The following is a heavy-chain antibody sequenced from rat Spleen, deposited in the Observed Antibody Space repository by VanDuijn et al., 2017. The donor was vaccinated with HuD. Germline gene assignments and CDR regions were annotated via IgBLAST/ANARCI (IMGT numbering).Heavy chain of an antibody. Sequence: EVQLQESGPGLVKPSQSLSLTCSVTDYSITSNFWGWIRKFPGNKLEWMGYINSAGSTNYNPSLKSRISITRDTSKNQFFLQVNSVTTEDTATYYCARAYYDGSYYDYWGQGVMVTVSS. J-gene: IGHJ2*01. CDR3: ARAYYDGSYYDY. V-gene: IGHV3-3*01. CDR2: INSAGST. D-gene: IGHD1-12*02. CDR1: DYSITSNF.